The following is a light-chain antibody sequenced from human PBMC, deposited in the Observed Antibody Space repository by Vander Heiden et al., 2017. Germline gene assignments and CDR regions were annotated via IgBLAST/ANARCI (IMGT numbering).Light chain of an antibody. CDR3: SSYSDSATLDGL. CDR1: SSDIGCYNS. Sequence: QSPLSQPASVSGSPGQSITISCAGTSSDIGCYNSVSWYQQHQGKSPKRIIYDVTNRPSGGSNRVSGSKSGNTASLTISGLQAEDEADYFCSSYSDSATLDGLFGGGTKLTVL. V-gene: IGLV2-14*03. CDR2: DVT. J-gene: IGLJ2*01.